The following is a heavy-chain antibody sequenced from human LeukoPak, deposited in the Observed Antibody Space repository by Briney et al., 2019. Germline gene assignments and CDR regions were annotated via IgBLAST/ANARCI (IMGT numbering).Heavy chain of an antibody. J-gene: IGHJ3*02. V-gene: IGHV1-2*02. CDR2: INPNSGGT. CDR1: GYTFTGYY. CDR3: ARAQAVTGDAFDI. D-gene: IGHD2-21*02. Sequence: ASVKVSCKASGYTFTGYYVHWVRQAPGQGLEWMGWINPNSGGTNYAQKFQGRVTMTRDTSISTAYMELSRLRSDDTAVYYCARAQAVTGDAFDIWGQGTMVTVSS.